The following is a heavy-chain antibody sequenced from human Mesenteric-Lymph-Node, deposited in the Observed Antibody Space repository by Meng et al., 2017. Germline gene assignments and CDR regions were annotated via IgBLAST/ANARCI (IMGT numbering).Heavy chain of an antibody. Sequence: GGSLRLSCAASGFTVSSNYMSWVRQAPGKGLEWVSFISSSGSAKYYADSVKGRFTISRDNAKNSVTLQMNSLRVEDTAVYYCARGVATNPDWGQGTLVTVSS. CDR2: ISSSGSAK. J-gene: IGHJ4*02. D-gene: IGHD5-12*01. CDR1: GFTVSSNY. V-gene: IGHV3-11*04. CDR3: ARGVATNPD.